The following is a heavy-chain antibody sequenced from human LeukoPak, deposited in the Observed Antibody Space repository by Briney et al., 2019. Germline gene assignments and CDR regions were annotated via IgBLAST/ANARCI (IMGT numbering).Heavy chain of an antibody. J-gene: IGHJ4*02. D-gene: IGHD3-10*01. CDR3: ARAMVRGVIIRPTSYYFDY. CDR1: GFTFSSYS. CDR2: ISSSSSYI. Sequence: PGGSLRLSCAASGFTFSSYSMNWVRQAPGKGLEWVSSISSSSSYIYYADSVKGRFTISRDNAKNSLYLQMNSLRAEDTAVYYCARAMVRGVIIRPTSYYFDYWGQGTLVTVSS. V-gene: IGHV3-21*01.